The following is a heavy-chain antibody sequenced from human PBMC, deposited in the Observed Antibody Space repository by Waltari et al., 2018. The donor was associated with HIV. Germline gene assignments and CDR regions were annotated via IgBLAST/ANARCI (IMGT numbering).Heavy chain of an antibody. CDR1: GYTFTGYY. CDR3: AGMYYDFLTGYLNWFDP. J-gene: IGHJ5*02. V-gene: IGHV1-2*06. Sequence: GYTFTGYYIQWVRQAPGQGLEWMGRINPKSGGTNYAQKFQGRVTMTRDTSIGTAYMELRSLRSDDTAVYYCAGMYYDFLTGYLNWFDPWGQGTLVTVSS. CDR2: INPKSGGT. D-gene: IGHD3-9*01.